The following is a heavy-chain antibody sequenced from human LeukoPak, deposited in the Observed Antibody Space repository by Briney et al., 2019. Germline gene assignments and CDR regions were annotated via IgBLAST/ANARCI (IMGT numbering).Heavy chain of an antibody. CDR3: AKDLRPLYSSGWYPYFDY. Sequence: GGSLRLSCAASGFTFSSYAMSWVRQAPGKGLEWVSAISGSGGSTYYADSVKGRFTISRDNSKNTLYLQMNSLRAEDTAVYYCAKDLRPLYSSGWYPYFDYWGQGTLVTVSS. CDR1: GFTFSSYA. D-gene: IGHD6-19*01. V-gene: IGHV3-23*01. J-gene: IGHJ4*02. CDR2: ISGSGGST.